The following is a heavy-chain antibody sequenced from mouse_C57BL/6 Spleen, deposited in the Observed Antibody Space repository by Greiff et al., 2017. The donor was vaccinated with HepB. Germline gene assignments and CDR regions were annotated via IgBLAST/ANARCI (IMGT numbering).Heavy chain of an antibody. CDR2: IRSKSNNYAT. Sequence: EVQRVESGGGLVQPKGSLKLSCAASGFSFNTYAMNWVRQAPGKGLEWVARIRSKSNNYATYYADSVKDRFTISRDDSESMLYLQMNNLKTEDTAMYYCVRHLTTVVATKAMDYWGQGTSVTVSS. V-gene: IGHV10-1*01. D-gene: IGHD1-1*01. CDR1: GFSFNTYA. CDR3: VRHLTTVVATKAMDY. J-gene: IGHJ4*01.